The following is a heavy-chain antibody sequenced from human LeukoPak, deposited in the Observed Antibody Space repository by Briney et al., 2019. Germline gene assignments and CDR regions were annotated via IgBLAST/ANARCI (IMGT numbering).Heavy chain of an antibody. J-gene: IGHJ6*02. CDR1: GGSISSYY. Sequence: SETLSLTCTVSGGSISSYYWSWIRQPAGKGLEWIGRIYTSGSTNYNPSLKSRVTMSVDTSKNQFSLKLSSVTAADTAVYYCARGDTAMVGYYYYGMDVWGQGTTVTVSS. V-gene: IGHV4-4*07. CDR2: IYTSGST. D-gene: IGHD5-18*01. CDR3: ARGDTAMVGYYYYGMDV.